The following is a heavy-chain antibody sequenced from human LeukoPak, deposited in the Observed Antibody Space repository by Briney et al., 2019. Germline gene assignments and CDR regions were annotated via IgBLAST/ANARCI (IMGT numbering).Heavy chain of an antibody. D-gene: IGHD5-18*01. J-gene: IGHJ4*02. CDR3: ARFGYSYGYIIDY. CDR2: MNPNSGNT. Sequence: AXVKVSCKASGYTFTSYDINWVRQAPGQGLEWMGWMNPNSGNTDYAQKFQGRVTMTRNTSISTAYMELSSLRSEDTAVYYCARFGYSYGYIIDYWGQGTLVTVSS. V-gene: IGHV1-8*01. CDR1: GYTFTSYD.